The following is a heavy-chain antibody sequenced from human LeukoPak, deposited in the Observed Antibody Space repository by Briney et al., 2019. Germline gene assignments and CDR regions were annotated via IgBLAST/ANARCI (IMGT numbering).Heavy chain of an antibody. CDR3: VKRRGDNGSPDY. CDR1: GYTFTSYY. CDR2: INPSGGSA. D-gene: IGHD4-17*01. V-gene: IGHV1-46*01. J-gene: IGHJ4*02. Sequence: ASVRVSCKASGYTFTSYYMHWVRQAPGQGLEWMGIINPSGGSASYAQKFQGRVTMTRDTSTSTVYMELSSLRSEDTAVYYCVKRRGDNGSPDYWGQGTLVTVSS.